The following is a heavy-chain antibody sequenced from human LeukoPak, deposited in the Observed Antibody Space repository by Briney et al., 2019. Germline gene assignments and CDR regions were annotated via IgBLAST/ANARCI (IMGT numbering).Heavy chain of an antibody. CDR1: GGSISSGGYY. CDR3: ATVAGGGYDAPYYFDY. D-gene: IGHD5-12*01. CDR2: IYYSGST. Sequence: SETLSLTRTVSGGSISSGGYYWSWIRQHPGKGLEWIGYIYYSGSTYYNPSLKSRVTISVDTSKNQFSLKLSSVTAADTAVYYCATVAGGGYDAPYYFDYWGQGTLVTVSS. V-gene: IGHV4-31*03. J-gene: IGHJ4*02.